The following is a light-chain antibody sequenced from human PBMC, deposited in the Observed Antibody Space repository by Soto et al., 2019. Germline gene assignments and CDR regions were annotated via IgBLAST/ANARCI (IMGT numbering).Light chain of an antibody. Sequence: QTVVTQEPSLTVSPGGTVTLTCGSSTGAVTSGHYPYWFQQKPGQAPRTLIYDTSNKHSWTPARFSGSLLGGKAALTLSGAQPEDEAEYSCLLSYSGAYVVFGGGTKVTVL. CDR1: TGAVTSGHY. CDR2: DTS. J-gene: IGLJ2*01. V-gene: IGLV7-46*01. CDR3: LLSYSGAYVV.